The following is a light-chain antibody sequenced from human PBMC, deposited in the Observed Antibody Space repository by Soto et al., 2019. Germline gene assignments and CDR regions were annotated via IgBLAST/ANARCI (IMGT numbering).Light chain of an antibody. CDR3: QKYSSVPV. Sequence: DIQMTQSPTSLSASVGDRVTRTCLASQGIRNYVAWYQQKPGKAPKLLIYAASTLQSGVPSRFSGSGSGTDFSLTNNSLQPEDVATYSCQKYSSVPVFGPGTKVEIK. J-gene: IGKJ3*01. V-gene: IGKV1-27*01. CDR2: AAS. CDR1: QGIRNY.